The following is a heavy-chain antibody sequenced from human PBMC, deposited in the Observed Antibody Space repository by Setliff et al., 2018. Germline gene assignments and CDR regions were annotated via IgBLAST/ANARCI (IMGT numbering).Heavy chain of an antibody. CDR2: ISYDGSHD. D-gene: IGHD3-22*01. CDR1: GFMFGSYA. CDR3: AREYYDSSGFSYGMDV. J-gene: IGHJ6*02. Sequence: GGSLRLSCAASGFMFGSYAMHWVRQAPGRGPEWLAVISYDGSHDYYADSVRGRFTISRDTSNNTLYMQMSSLRAEDTAVYYCAREYYDSSGFSYGMDVWGQGTTVTVSS. V-gene: IGHV3-30-3*01.